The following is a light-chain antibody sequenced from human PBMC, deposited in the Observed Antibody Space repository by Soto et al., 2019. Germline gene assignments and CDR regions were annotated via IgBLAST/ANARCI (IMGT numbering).Light chain of an antibody. CDR3: QQYGSSPFT. J-gene: IGKJ3*01. CDR1: QSVSGSC. V-gene: IGKV3-20*01. CDR2: GAS. Sequence: EIVLTQSPGTLSLSPGERATLSCRASQSVSGSCLAWYQQKPGQGPRLLTYGASSRATGIPDRFSGSGSGTDFTLTISRLEPEDFAVYYCQQYGSSPFTFGPGTKVDIK.